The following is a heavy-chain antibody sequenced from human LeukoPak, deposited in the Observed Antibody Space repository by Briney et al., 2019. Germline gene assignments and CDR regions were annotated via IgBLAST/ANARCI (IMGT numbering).Heavy chain of an antibody. D-gene: IGHD1-26*01. Sequence: PSETLSLTCTVSGGSISSYYWSWIRQPAGKGLEWIGRIYTSGSTNYNPSLKSRVTMSVDTSKNQFSLKLSFVTAADTAVYYCARDAPDSGSYSLGNWGQGTLVTVSS. CDR3: ARDAPDSGSYSLGN. J-gene: IGHJ4*02. CDR2: IYTSGST. CDR1: GGSISSYY. V-gene: IGHV4-4*07.